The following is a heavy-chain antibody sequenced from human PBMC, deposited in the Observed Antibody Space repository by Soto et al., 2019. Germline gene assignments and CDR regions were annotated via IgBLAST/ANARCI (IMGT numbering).Heavy chain of an antibody. J-gene: IGHJ6*02. V-gene: IGHV1-18*04. CDR2: ISAYTDNT. CDR1: GYPFTTYG. CDR3: ARENWNYDYYYGMDV. Sequence: GASVKVSCKASGYPFTTYGITWVRQAPGQGLEWLGWISAYTDNTNYAQNLQGRVTMTTDTSMSTAYMELRSLRSDDTAVYYCARENWNYDYYYGMDVWGQGTTVTVSS. D-gene: IGHD1-1*01.